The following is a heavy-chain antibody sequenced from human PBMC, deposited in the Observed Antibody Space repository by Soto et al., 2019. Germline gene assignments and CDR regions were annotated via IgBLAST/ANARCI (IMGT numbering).Heavy chain of an antibody. CDR2: SSASGRSR. CDR1: GTEFSNYA. V-gene: IGHV3-23*01. CDR3: AKDGNWLDVYFDV. D-gene: IGHD6-19*01. Sequence: CVASGTEFSNYAMSWVRQAPGKGLEWVSISSASGRSRYHADSVKGRFTISRDNSKNTLYLHMTNLRAEDTAVYYCAKDGNWLDVYFDVWGQGTPVTISS. J-gene: IGHJ4*02.